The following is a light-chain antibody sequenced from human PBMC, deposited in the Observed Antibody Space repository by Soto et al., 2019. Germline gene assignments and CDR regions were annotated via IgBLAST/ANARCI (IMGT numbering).Light chain of an antibody. Sequence: DIQLTQSPSLLSASVGDRVTITCRASQGIRHYLAWYQQKPGKVPRLLIYEASNLQSGVPSRFRGGGSGTEFTLTISSLQPEDAATYYCQNFDSAPQTFGQGTKVHIK. CDR1: QGIRHY. J-gene: IGKJ1*01. V-gene: IGKV1-27*01. CDR3: QNFDSAPQT. CDR2: EAS.